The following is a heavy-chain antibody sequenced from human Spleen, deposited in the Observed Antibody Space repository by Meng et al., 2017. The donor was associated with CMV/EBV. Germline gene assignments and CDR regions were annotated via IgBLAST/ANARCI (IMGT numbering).Heavy chain of an antibody. CDR2: IYSGGTNT. CDR1: GFTFSSYA. Sequence: LRPSCAASGFTFSSYAMSWVRQAPGKGLEWVSVIYSGGTNTRYADSVKGRFTISRDNSKNTLYLQMNGLRAEDTAVYYCAKSLYYIVYWGQGTLVTVSS. CDR3: AKSLYYIVY. J-gene: IGHJ4*02. V-gene: IGHV3-23*03.